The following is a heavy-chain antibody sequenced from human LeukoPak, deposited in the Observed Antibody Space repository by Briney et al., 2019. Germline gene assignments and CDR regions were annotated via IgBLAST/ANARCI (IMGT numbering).Heavy chain of an antibody. CDR1: GFTFSDYY. D-gene: IGHD6-6*01. Sequence: GGSLRLSCAASGFTFSDYYMSWIRQAPGKGLEWVSYISSSGSTIYYADSVKGRFTISRDNAKKSLYLQMNSLRAEDTAVYYCARGPHRIAARLDYWGQGTLVTVSS. CDR3: ARGPHRIAARLDY. CDR2: ISSSGSTI. V-gene: IGHV3-11*01. J-gene: IGHJ4*02.